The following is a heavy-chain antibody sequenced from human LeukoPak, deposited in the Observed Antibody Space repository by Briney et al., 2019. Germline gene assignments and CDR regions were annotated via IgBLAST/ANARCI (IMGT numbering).Heavy chain of an antibody. V-gene: IGHV1-3*01. J-gene: IGHJ4*02. CDR2: INAGNGNT. CDR3: AREALEWDFDY. Sequence: ASVKVSCKASGYTFTSYAMHWVRQAPGQRLEWMGWINAGNGNTKYSQKFQGRVTMTRDTSISTAYMELSRLRSDDTAVYYCAREALEWDFDYWGQGALVTVSS. CDR1: GYTFTSYA. D-gene: IGHD1-26*01.